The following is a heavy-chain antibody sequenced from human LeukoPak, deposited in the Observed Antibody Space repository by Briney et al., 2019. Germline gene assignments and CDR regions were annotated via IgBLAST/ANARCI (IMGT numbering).Heavy chain of an antibody. CDR2: IRGGGITI. V-gene: IGHV3-11*01. J-gene: IGHJ6*04. CDR3: VRYRVAYVPPYYYDMDV. Sequence: GGSLRLSCAASGFTFSNYYMSWIRQAPGKGLEWVSSIRGGGITIYYADSMWGRFTISRDNANNSLYLQMNSLRAEDTAVYYCVRYRVAYVPPYYYDMDVWGKGTTVTVSS. CDR1: GFTFSNYY. D-gene: IGHD2-15*01.